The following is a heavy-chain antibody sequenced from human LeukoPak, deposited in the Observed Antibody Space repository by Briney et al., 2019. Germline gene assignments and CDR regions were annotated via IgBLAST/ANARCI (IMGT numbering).Heavy chain of an antibody. V-gene: IGHV3-48*03. CDR3: AELGITMIGGV. D-gene: IGHD3-10*02. CDR1: EFTFSSYD. Sequence: GGSLSLSCAASEFTFSSYDMNWVRQATGKGLEWVSYISSSGSTIYYADSVKGRFTISRDNAKNSLYLQMNSLRAEDTAVYYCAELGITMIGGVWGKGTTVTISS. J-gene: IGHJ6*04. CDR2: ISSSGSTI.